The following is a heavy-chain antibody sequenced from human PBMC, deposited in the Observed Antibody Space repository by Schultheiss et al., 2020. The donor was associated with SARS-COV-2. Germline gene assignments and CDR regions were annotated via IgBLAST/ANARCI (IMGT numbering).Heavy chain of an antibody. CDR2: ISGSGGST. CDR3: AKDNYYYDSSGYYTEH. CDR1: GFTFSSYA. D-gene: IGHD3-22*01. V-gene: IGHV3-23*01. Sequence: GGSLRLSCAASGFTFSSYAMSWVRQAPGKGLEWVSAISGSGGSTYYADSVKGRFTISRDNSKNTLYLQMNSLRAEDTAVYYCAKDNYYYDSSGYYTEHWGQGTLVTVSS. J-gene: IGHJ4*02.